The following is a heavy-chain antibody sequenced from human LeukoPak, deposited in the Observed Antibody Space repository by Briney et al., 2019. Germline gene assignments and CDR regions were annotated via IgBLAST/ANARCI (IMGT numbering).Heavy chain of an antibody. Sequence: PGGSLRLSCAASGFTFSSYSFNWVRQAPGKGLEWVASITITGTYIWYADSVKGRFTISRDNAQNSLHLQMNSLRVEDTAVYYCVRELYGRDNVYYFDRWGQGTLVTVSS. D-gene: IGHD3-16*02. J-gene: IGHJ4*02. CDR3: VRELYGRDNVYYFDR. CDR2: ITITGTYI. V-gene: IGHV3-21*01. CDR1: GFTFSSYS.